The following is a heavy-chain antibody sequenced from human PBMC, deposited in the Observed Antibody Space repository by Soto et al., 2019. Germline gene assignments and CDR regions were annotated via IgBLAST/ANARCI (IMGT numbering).Heavy chain of an antibody. D-gene: IGHD3-16*01. V-gene: IGHV3-53*02. CDR2: VYGGGSI. CDR1: GGTVSGNY. CDR3: ARGPTDYDPSGTFEY. Sequence: EVRLVETGGGLIQPGGSLRLSCAASGGTVSGNYMSWVRQAPGKGLEWVSVVYGGGSIFYADSVKGRFTISRDNSKNTLYLQMNSLRAEDTAVYYCARGPTDYDPSGTFEYWGPGTLVTVSS. J-gene: IGHJ4*02.